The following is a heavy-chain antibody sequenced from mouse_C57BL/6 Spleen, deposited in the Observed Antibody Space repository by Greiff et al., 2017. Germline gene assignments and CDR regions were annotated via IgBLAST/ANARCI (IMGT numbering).Heavy chain of an antibody. CDR1: GFTFSSYA. Sequence: EVKLMESGEGLVKPGGSLKLSCAASGFTFSSYAMSWVRQTPEKRLEWVAYISSGGDYIYYADTVKGRFTISRDNARNTLYLQMSSLKSEDTAMYYCTRDLGTTVVADWYFDVWGTGTTVTVSS. J-gene: IGHJ1*03. V-gene: IGHV5-9-1*02. D-gene: IGHD1-1*01. CDR3: TRDLGTTVVADWYFDV. CDR2: ISSGGDYI.